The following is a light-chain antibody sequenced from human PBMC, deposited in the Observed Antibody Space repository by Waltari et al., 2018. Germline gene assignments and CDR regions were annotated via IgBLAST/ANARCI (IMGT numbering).Light chain of an antibody. CDR2: RAS. CDR3: QQHYTTPWT. V-gene: IGKV4-1*01. Sequence: DIVMTQSPDSLAVSLGERATINCKSTQTVLYSANNKNYLTWYQHKPGQPPKLLSSRASIRESGVPDRVTGSGSGTDFTLTISSLQAEDVAVYYCQQHYTTPWTFGQGTKVEIK. J-gene: IGKJ1*01. CDR1: QTVLYSANNKNY.